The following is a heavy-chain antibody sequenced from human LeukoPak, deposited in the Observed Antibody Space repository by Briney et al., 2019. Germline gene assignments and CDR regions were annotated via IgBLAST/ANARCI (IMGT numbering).Heavy chain of an antibody. Sequence: SETLSLTCTVSGGSISSYYWSWIRQPPGKGLEWIGYIYYSGSTNYNPSLKSRVTISVDTSKNQFSLKLSSVTAADTAVYYCARAAYFYDSTGFCIHLDHWGQGTLVTVSS. CDR1: GGSISSYY. V-gene: IGHV4-59*01. CDR2: IYYSGST. D-gene: IGHD3-22*01. J-gene: IGHJ4*02. CDR3: ARAAYFYDSTGFCIHLDH.